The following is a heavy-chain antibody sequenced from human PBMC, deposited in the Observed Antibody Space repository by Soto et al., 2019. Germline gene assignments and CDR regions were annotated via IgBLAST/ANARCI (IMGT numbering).Heavy chain of an antibody. Sequence: QVQLVESGGGVVQPGRSLRLSCAASGFTFSSYAMHWVRQAPGKGLEWVAVISYDGSNKYYADSVKGRFTISRDNSKNTLYLQMNSLRAEDTALYYCARGGGMDVWGQGTTVTVSS. CDR3: ARGGGMDV. D-gene: IGHD3-16*01. J-gene: IGHJ6*02. CDR1: GFTFSSYA. CDR2: ISYDGSNK. V-gene: IGHV3-30-3*01.